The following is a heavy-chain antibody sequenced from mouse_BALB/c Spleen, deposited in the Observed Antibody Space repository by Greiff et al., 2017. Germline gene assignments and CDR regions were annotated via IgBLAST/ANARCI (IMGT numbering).Heavy chain of an antibody. D-gene: IGHD4-1*01. CDR1: GYTFTSYW. V-gene: IGHV1-7*01. J-gene: IGHJ4*01. CDR3: ARSPLGRGAMDY. CDR2: INPSTGYT. Sequence: QVQLKQSGAELAKPGASVKMSCKASGYTFTSYWMHWVKQRPGQGLEWIGYINPSTGYTEYNQKFKDKATLTADKSSSTAYMQLSSLTSEDSAVYYCARSPLGRGAMDYWGQGTSVTVSS.